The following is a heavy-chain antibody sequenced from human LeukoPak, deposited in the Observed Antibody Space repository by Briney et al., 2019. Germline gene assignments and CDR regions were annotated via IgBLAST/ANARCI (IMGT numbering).Heavy chain of an antibody. CDR3: ARWGYYDSSGYYPV. D-gene: IGHD3-22*01. CDR2: INPNSGGT. CDR1: GYTFTGYY. Sequence: GSVKVSCKASGYTFTGYYMHWVRQAPGQGLEWMGWINPNSGGTNYAQKFQGRVTMTRDTSISTAYMELSRLRSDDTAVYYCARWGYYDSSGYYPVWGQGTLVTVSS. J-gene: IGHJ4*02. V-gene: IGHV1-2*02.